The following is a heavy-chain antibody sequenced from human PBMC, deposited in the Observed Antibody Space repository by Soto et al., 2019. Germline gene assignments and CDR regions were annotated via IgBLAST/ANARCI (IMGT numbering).Heavy chain of an antibody. CDR1: GFSVTANY. J-gene: IGHJ4*02. CDR3: HGYGY. V-gene: IGHV3-53*01. D-gene: IGHD5-12*01. CDR2: IYSGGTT. Sequence: EVQVVESGGGLIQPGGSLRLSCEVSGFSVTANYMSWVRQAPGKGLEWVSVIYSGGTTYYVDSVKGRFSISRDISKNTLYLQMNGLRAEDTAVYYCHGYGYWGQGTLVNVSS.